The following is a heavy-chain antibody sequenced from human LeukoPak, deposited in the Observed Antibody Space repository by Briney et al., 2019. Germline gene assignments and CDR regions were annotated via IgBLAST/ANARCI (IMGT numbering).Heavy chain of an antibody. CDR1: GFTFGSYE. J-gene: IGHJ6*03. D-gene: IGHD3-10*01. V-gene: IGHV3-48*03. Sequence: GGSLRLSCAASGFTFGSYEMNWIRQAPGKGLEWVSYISSSGSTIYYADSVKGRFTISRDNAKNSLYLQMNSLRAEDTAVYYCARVGAMVRGNYYYMDVWGKGTTVTISS. CDR2: ISSSGSTI. CDR3: ARVGAMVRGNYYYMDV.